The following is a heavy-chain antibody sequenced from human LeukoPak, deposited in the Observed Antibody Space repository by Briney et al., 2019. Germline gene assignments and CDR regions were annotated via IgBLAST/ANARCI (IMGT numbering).Heavy chain of an antibody. J-gene: IGHJ6*02. CDR1: GFTFSSYG. CDR3: AKEEYSNSNYYYYGMDV. Sequence: QPGGSLRLSCAASGFTFSSYGMHWVRQAPGKGLEWVAVISYDGSNKYYADSVKGRFTISRDNSKNTLYLQMNSLRAEDMAVYYCAKEEYSNSNYYYYGMDVWGQGTTVTVSS. D-gene: IGHD4-11*01. V-gene: IGHV3-30*18. CDR2: ISYDGSNK.